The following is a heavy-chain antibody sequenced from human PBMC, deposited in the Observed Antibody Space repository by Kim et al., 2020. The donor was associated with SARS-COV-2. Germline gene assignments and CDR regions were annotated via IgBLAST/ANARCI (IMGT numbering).Heavy chain of an antibody. V-gene: IGHV3-23*01. D-gene: IGHD2-2*01. J-gene: IGHJ5*02. CDR3: AKTDNIVVVPAASHDP. Sequence: SVKGRFTISRDKSKNTLYLQMNSLRAEDTAVYYCAKTDNIVVVPAASHDPWGQGTLVTVSS.